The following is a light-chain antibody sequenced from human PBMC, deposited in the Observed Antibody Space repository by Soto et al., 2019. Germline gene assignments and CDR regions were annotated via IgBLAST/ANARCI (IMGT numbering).Light chain of an antibody. CDR1: QSVSSSN. V-gene: IGKV3-20*01. J-gene: IGKJ1*01. CDR2: GAS. Sequence: EIVLTQSPGTLSLSPGERATLSCRASQSVSSSNLAWYQQKPGQAPRLLIYGASTRATGIPDRFSGSGSGTDFTLTIRRLEPEDFAVYYCQQYGTSPWTFGQGTKVDIK. CDR3: QQYGTSPWT.